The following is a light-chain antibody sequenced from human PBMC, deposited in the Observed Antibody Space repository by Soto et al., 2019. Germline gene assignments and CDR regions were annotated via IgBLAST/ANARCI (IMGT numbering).Light chain of an antibody. Sequence: DIQMTQSPSSLSASVGDGVTITCRASQSISTYLNWYQQRPGKAPNLLIYAASSLQSGVPSRFSGSGSGTDFTLTISGLQPGDFATYYCQQTYSTLWTFGQGTKVEIK. CDR2: AAS. CDR3: QQTYSTLWT. V-gene: IGKV1-39*01. J-gene: IGKJ1*01. CDR1: QSISTY.